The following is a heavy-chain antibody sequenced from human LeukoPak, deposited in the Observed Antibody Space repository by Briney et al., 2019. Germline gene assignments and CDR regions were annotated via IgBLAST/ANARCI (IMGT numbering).Heavy chain of an antibody. V-gene: IGHV3-23*01. CDR1: GFTVSSNY. J-gene: IGHJ4*02. CDR3: AKGMKTIDY. CDR2: ITSSGGST. Sequence: PGGSLRLSCAASGFTVSSNYMNWVRQAPGKGLEWVSVITSSGGSTYYADSVKGRFTTSRDNSKNTVYVQMNSLRAEDTAVYYCAKGMKTIDYWGQGTLVTVSS.